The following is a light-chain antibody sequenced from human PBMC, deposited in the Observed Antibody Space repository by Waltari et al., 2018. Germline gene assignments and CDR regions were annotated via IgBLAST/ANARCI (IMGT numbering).Light chain of an antibody. J-gene: IGKJ1*01. V-gene: IGKV3-20*01. CDR3: QHYVNLPVT. Sequence: EIVLTQSPGTLSLSPGARATLSCRASQSVSRALAWYQQKPGQAPRLLIYAASTRATGVPDRFSGCGSGTDFSLTISRLDPEDFAVYYCQHYVNLPVTFGQGTKVEI. CDR1: QSVSRA. CDR2: AAS.